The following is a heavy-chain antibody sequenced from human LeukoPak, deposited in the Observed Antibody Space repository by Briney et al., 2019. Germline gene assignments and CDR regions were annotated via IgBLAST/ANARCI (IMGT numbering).Heavy chain of an antibody. D-gene: IGHD3-10*01. CDR1: GGSIGNDGYY. Sequence: MSSETLSLTCTVSGGSIGNDGYYWNWLRQHPGRGLEWIAFIYYSGAASYNPSLKSRVTISVDTSANQFSLKLTSVTAADTAVYFCARGRYYGFSGDSWGQGTQVTVSS. V-gene: IGHV4-31*03. CDR2: IYYSGAA. J-gene: IGHJ4*02. CDR3: ARGRYYGFSGDS.